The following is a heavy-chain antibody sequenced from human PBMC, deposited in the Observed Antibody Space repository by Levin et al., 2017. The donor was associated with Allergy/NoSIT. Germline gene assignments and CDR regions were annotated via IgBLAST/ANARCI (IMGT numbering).Heavy chain of an antibody. CDR2: IIPILGTA. D-gene: IGHD3-22*01. CDR1: GGTFRRNA. J-gene: IGHJ3*02. Sequence: PRASVKVSCKSSGGTFRRNALSWVRQAPGQGLEWMGGIIPILGTANYAQKFQGRVTITADESMSTAYMELRSLRSEDTAVYYCAREEVYDSSGYYPNNAFEIWGQGTMVTVSS. V-gene: IGHV1-69*13. CDR3: AREEVYDSSGYYPNNAFEI.